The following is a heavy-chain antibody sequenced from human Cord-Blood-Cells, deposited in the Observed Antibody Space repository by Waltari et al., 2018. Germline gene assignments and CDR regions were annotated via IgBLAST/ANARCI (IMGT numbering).Heavy chain of an antibody. J-gene: IGHJ4*02. CDR1: GFTFSSYW. V-gene: IGHV3-7*01. CDR3: AREASGGHFDY. Sequence: EVQLVESGGGLVQPGGSLRLSCAASGFTFSSYWMSWVRQAPGKGLEWVANIKQDGSEKYYVDSVKGRFTISRDNTKNSLYLQMNSLRAEDTAVYYCAREASGGHFDYWGQGTLVTVSS. CDR2: IKQDGSEK. D-gene: IGHD3-10*01.